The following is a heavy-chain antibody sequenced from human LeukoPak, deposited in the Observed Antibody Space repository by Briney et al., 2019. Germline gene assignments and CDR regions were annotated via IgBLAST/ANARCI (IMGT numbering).Heavy chain of an antibody. V-gene: IGHV5-51*01. J-gene: IGHJ5*02. CDR3: ARLWDSPNWLDP. CDR1: GFSFSSYW. Sequence: GESLKISCKGSGFSFSSYWVAWVRQMPGKGLEWMGIIYPGDSDTRYSPSFQGQVTISADKSINTAYLQWSSLKASDTAMYYCARLWDSPNWLDPWGQGTLVTVSS. CDR2: IYPGDSDT. D-gene: IGHD1-26*01.